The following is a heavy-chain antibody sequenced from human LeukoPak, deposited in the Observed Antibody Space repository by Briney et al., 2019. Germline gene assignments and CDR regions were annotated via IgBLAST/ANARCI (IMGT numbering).Heavy chain of an antibody. V-gene: IGHV1-46*01. CDR3: ARGPSEYSSSSDTFDV. CDR2: INPSGGST. Sequence: GASVKVSCKASGYTITRYYMHWVRQAPGQGLEWMGIINPSGGSTSYAQKFQVRVTMTRDMSTSTVYMELSSLRSEDTAVYYCARGPSEYSSSSDTFDVWGQGTMVTVSS. J-gene: IGHJ3*01. D-gene: IGHD6-6*01. CDR1: GYTITRYY.